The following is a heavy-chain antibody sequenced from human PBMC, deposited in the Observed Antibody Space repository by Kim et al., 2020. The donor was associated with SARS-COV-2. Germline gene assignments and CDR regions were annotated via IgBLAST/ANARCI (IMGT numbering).Heavy chain of an antibody. CDR3: TTDLNDY. J-gene: IGHJ4*02. CDR2: DGGTT. V-gene: IGHV3-15*01. Sequence: DGGTTDYAAPVKGRFTISRDDSKNTLYLQMKSLKTEDTAVYYCTTDLNDYGGQGTLVTVSS.